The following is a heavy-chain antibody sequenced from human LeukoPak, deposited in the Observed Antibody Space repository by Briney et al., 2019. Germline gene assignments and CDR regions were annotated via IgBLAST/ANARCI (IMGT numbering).Heavy chain of an antibody. CDR1: GFTVSSKY. CDR2: IFSGDNT. D-gene: IGHD2-2*01. CDR3: ARDCGRGYCSSTSCYGWFDP. Sequence: GGSLRLSCAASGFTVSSKYMSWVRQAPGKGLEWVSVIFSGDNTYYADSVKGRFTISRDNSKNTLYLQMNSLRAEDTAVYYCARDCGRGYCSSTSCYGWFDPWGQGTLVTVSS. V-gene: IGHV3-66*02. J-gene: IGHJ5*02.